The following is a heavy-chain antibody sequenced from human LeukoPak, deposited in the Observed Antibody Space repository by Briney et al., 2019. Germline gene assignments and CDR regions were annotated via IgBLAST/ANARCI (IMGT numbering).Heavy chain of an antibody. CDR1: GFTFSSYA. Sequence: GGSLRLSCAASGFTFSSYAMSWVLQAPGKGLEWVSTITGGGGTTYYADSVKGRFTISRDNSKNTLYLQMNSLRAEDTAVFYCAKGLSSSDYGVDVWGQGTTVTVSS. J-gene: IGHJ6*02. CDR2: ITGGGGTT. V-gene: IGHV3-23*01. D-gene: IGHD6-13*01. CDR3: AKGLSSSDYGVDV.